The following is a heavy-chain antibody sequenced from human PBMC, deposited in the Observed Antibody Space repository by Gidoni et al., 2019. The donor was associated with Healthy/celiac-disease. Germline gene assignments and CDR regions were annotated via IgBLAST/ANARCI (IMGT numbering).Heavy chain of an antibody. CDR3: AGNNIAAAGRDAFDI. CDR2: IYYSGST. Sequence: QLQLQESGPGLVKPSETLSLTCTVSGGSISSSSYYWGWIRQPPGKGLEWMWSIYYSGSTYYNPSLKSRVTISVDTSKNQFSLKLSSVTAADTAVYYCAGNNIAAAGRDAFDIWGQGTMVTVSS. V-gene: IGHV4-39*01. D-gene: IGHD6-13*01. CDR1: GGSISSSSYY. J-gene: IGHJ3*02.